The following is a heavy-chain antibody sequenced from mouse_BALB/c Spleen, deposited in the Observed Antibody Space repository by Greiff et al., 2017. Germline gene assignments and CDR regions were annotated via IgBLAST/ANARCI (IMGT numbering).Heavy chain of an antibody. CDR2: IDPANGNT. J-gene: IGHJ2*01. V-gene: IGHV14-3*02. D-gene: IGHD1-2*01. CDR1: GFNIKDTY. CDR3: ARVTTAGYYFDY. Sequence: EVMLVESGAELVKPGASVKLSCTASGFNIKDTYMHWVKQRPEQGLEWIGRIDPANGNTKYDPKFQGKATITADTSSNTAYLQLSSLTSEDTAVYYCARVTTAGYYFDYWGQGTTLTVSS.